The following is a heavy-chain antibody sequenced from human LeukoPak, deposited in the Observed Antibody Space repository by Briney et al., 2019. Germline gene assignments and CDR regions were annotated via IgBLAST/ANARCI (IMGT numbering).Heavy chain of an antibody. CDR2: LYHSDSA. Sequence: PSETLSLTCAVSGYSISNNYYWVWIRQPPGRGLEWIGSLYHSDSAYYNTSLRSRVSLSVDTFKNQFSLTLSFVTAADTAVYYCARQHDSYYYYYIDVWGQGTLVTVSS. V-gene: IGHV4-38-2*01. CDR1: GYSISNNYY. CDR3: ARQHDSYYYYYIDV. J-gene: IGHJ6*03.